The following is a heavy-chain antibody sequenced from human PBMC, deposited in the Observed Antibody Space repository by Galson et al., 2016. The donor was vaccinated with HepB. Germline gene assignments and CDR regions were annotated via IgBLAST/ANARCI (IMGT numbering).Heavy chain of an antibody. CDR1: GFIFSDNY. D-gene: IGHD3-16*01. J-gene: IGHJ4*02. CDR3: ARGASPGFIDY. CDR2: SGSSGSPI. Sequence: SLRLSCAGSGFIFSDNYMTWIRQAPGKGLEWISYSGSSGSPIYYADSVKGRFTISRDYAKSSLYLQMNSLRADDTAVYYCARGASPGFIDYWGRGTLVTVSS. V-gene: IGHV3-11*01.